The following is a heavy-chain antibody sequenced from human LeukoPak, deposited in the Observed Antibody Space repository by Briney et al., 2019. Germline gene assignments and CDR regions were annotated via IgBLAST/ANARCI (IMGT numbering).Heavy chain of an antibody. D-gene: IGHD3-10*01. CDR1: GYSLSSDYY. Sequence: PSETLSLTCTVSGYSLSSDYYWGWIRQSPDKGLEWMGSIYHSGRTYYNPSLKSRLTISVDTAKNHFSLKLTSVSAADTALYYCARDPYYYGSGSYYRNRSAYFDYWGQGTLVTVSA. V-gene: IGHV4-38-2*02. CDR2: IYHSGRT. J-gene: IGHJ4*02. CDR3: ARDPYYYGSGSYYRNRSAYFDY.